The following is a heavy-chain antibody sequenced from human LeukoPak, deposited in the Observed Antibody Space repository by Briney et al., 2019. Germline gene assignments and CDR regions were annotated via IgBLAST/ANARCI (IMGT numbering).Heavy chain of an antibody. V-gene: IGHV3-23*01. D-gene: IGHD3-10*01. Sequence: PGGSLRLSCSASGFAFSSYAMSWVRQAPGKGLKWVSITSGSGGNPYYADSVKGRFTISRDNSKNTLYLHMNSLRAEDTALYYCAKDTGIILVRGAADYWGQGTLVTVSS. CDR3: AKDTGIILVRGAADY. CDR2: TSGSGGNP. J-gene: IGHJ4*02. CDR1: GFAFSSYA.